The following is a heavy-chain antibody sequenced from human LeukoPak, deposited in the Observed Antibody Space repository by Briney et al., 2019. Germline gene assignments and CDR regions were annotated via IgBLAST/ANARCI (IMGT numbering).Heavy chain of an antibody. CDR3: ARRWSYYYDSSGLVF. J-gene: IGHJ4*02. CDR2: IYYSGST. D-gene: IGHD3-22*01. V-gene: IGHV4-30-4*01. Sequence: SETLSLTCTVSGGSISSGDYYWSWIRQPPGKGLEWIGYIYYSGSTNYNPSLKSRVTISVDTSKNQFSLKLSSVTAADTAVYYCARRWSYYYDSSGLVFGGQGTLVTVSS. CDR1: GGSISSGDYY.